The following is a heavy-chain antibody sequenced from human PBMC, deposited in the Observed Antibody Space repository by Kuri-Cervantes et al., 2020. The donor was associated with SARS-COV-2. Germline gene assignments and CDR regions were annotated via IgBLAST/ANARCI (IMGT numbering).Heavy chain of an antibody. CDR2: IKQDGSEK. CDR1: GFTFSSYW. J-gene: IGHJ4*02. D-gene: IGHD4-11*01. V-gene: IGHV3-7*05. CDR3: ARVQDYYSNSQFDY. Sequence: GESLKISCAASGFTFSSYWMSWVHQAPGKGLEWVANIKQDGSEKYYVDSVKGRFTISRDNAKNSLYLQMNSLRAEDTAVYYCARVQDYYSNSQFDYWGQGTLVTVSS.